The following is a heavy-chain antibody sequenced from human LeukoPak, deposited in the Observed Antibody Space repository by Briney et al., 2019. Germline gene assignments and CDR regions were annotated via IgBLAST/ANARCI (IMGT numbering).Heavy chain of an antibody. D-gene: IGHD3-10*01. CDR2: ISSSSSTI. J-gene: IGHJ4*02. Sequence: GGSLRLSCAASGFTFSSYGMHWVRQAPGKGLEWISFISSSSSTIYYADSVKGRFTISRDNAKNSLYLQMNSLRDEDTAVYYCARAIMVRGATDYWGQGTLVTVSS. V-gene: IGHV3-48*02. CDR3: ARAIMVRGATDY. CDR1: GFTFSSYG.